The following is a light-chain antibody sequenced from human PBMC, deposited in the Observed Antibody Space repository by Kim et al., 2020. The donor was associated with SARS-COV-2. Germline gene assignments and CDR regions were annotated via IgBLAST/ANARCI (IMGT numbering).Light chain of an antibody. V-gene: IGKV1-39*01. CDR1: HNISNH. J-gene: IGKJ3*01. CDR3: QQTYSTPFT. CDR2: AAS. Sequence: ASVGDRVTTVCRASHNISNHLNCYQQQTGRAPNILLYAASSLQGGVPSRFSGSESGTEFTLPISSLQPADFATYYCQQTYSTPFTFGPGTKVDIK.